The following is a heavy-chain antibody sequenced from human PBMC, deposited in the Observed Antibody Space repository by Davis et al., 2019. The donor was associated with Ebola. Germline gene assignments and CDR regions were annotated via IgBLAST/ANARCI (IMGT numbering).Heavy chain of an antibody. D-gene: IGHD5-24*01. J-gene: IGHJ4*02. CDR3: TTGSVEGY. Sequence: RGSLRLSCAASGFILSNAWMNWVRQVPGKGLEWVARIKTKTEGGTTDYAAPVEGRFIISRDDSKNTLFLQMNSLNTGDTAMYYCTTGSVEGYWGQGTQVTVSS. CDR2: IKTKTEGGTT. V-gene: IGHV3-15*01. CDR1: GFILSNAW.